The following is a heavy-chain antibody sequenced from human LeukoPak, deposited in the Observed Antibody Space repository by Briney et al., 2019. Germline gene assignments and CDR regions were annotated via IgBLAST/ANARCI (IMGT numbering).Heavy chain of an antibody. CDR2: IDYSGST. CDR3: ARRKGAYSYYYYYMDV. J-gene: IGHJ6*03. D-gene: IGHD4/OR15-4a*01. CDR1: GGSISSSSYY. V-gene: IGHV4-39*01. Sequence: PSETLSLTCTVSGGSISSSSYYWGWIRQPPGKGLEWIGRIDYSGSTYYNPSLKSRVTISVDTSKNQFSLKLSSVTAADTAVYYCARRKGAYSYYYYYMDVWGKGTPVTVSS.